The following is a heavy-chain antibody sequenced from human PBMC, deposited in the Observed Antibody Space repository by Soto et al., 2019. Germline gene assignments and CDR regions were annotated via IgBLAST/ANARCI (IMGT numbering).Heavy chain of an antibody. D-gene: IGHD2-15*01. V-gene: IGHV3-23*01. J-gene: IGHJ4*02. Sequence: GGSLRHSCAASGLTFISYAMSWVRQATGKGLEWVSVISGSGGSTYYADSVKGRFTISRDNAMNSLYLQMNSLRAEDTAVYYCARLRLAGYFDYWGQGTLVTVSS. CDR3: ARLRLAGYFDY. CDR2: ISGSGGST. CDR1: GLTFISYA.